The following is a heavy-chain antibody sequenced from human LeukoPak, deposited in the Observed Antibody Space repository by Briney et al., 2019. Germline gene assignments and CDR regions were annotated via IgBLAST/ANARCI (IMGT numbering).Heavy chain of an antibody. Sequence: PGGSLRLSCAASGFTFSTYAMSWVRQAQGKGLEWVSALSGNGDRTYYADSVKGRFTISRDNSKNTLYLQMNSLRAEDTAVYYCAKALQWELPDLDWGQGTLVTVSS. CDR3: AKALQWELPDLD. D-gene: IGHD1-26*01. CDR2: LSGNGDRT. CDR1: GFTFSTYA. V-gene: IGHV3-23*01. J-gene: IGHJ4*02.